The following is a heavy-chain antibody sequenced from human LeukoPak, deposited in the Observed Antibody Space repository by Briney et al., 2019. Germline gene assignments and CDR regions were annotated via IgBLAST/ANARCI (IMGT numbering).Heavy chain of an antibody. V-gene: IGHV4-39*02. D-gene: IGHD6-6*01. CDR3: TREYSSSSDY. CDR1: GGSISSSSHH. J-gene: IGHJ4*02. Sequence: SETLSLTCTVSGGSISSSSHHWSWVRQPPGKGLEWIGSVYYSGNTYYNPSLKSRVTISVDTSKNQFSLKLTSVTAADTAVYYCTREYSSSSDYWGQGTLVTVSS. CDR2: VYYSGNT.